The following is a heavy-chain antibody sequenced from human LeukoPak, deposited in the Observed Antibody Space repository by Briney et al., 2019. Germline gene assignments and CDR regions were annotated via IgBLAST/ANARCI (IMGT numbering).Heavy chain of an antibody. Sequence: ASETLSLTCTVSGGSISSYYWSWIRQPPRKGLEWIGYIYYSGSTNYNPSLKSRVTISVDTSKNQFSLKLSSVTAADTAVYYCARHGSFLLFDPWGQGTLVTVSS. CDR3: ARHGSFLLFDP. CDR2: IYYSGST. CDR1: GGSISSYY. J-gene: IGHJ5*02. D-gene: IGHD1-1*01. V-gene: IGHV4-59*08.